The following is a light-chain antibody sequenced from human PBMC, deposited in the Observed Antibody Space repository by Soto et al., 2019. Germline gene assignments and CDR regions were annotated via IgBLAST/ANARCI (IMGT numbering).Light chain of an antibody. J-gene: IGKJ1*01. CDR2: KAS. Sequence: DIQMTQSPSTLSASVGDRVIITCRASQSIDNWLAWYQQKPGKAPKVLIYKASTLESGVPARFSGSGSGTEFTLTISSLQPDDFATYYCQQYNSYSRTFGQGTKVDIK. CDR1: QSIDNW. V-gene: IGKV1-5*03. CDR3: QQYNSYSRT.